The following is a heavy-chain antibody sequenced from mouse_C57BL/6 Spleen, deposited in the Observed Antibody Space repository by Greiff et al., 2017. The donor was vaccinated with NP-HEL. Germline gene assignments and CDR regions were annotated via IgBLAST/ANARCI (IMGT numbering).Heavy chain of an antibody. Sequence: QVQLQQPGAELVRPGSSVKLSCKASGYTFTSYWMDWVKQRPGQGLEWIGNIYPSDSETHYNQKFKDKATLTVDKSSSTAYMQLSSLTSEDSAVYFCARSNYDYDGRFAYWGQGTLVTVSA. J-gene: IGHJ3*01. CDR3: ARSNYDYDGRFAY. V-gene: IGHV1-61*01. CDR1: GYTFTSYW. CDR2: IYPSDSET. D-gene: IGHD2-4*01.